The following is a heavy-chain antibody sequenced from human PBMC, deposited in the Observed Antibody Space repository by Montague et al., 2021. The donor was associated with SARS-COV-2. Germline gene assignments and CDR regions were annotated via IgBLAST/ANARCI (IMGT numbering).Heavy chain of an antibody. CDR3: ARHPWHITIFGVVTRYGMDV. Sequence: SETLSLTCAVYGGSFSGHYWNWIRQPPGKGLEWIGEINHSGSTNNNPSLKSRVTMSVDTSKNQFSLKLSSVTAADTAVYYCARHPWHITIFGVVTRYGMDVWGQGTTVTVSS. V-gene: IGHV4-34*01. J-gene: IGHJ6*02. CDR2: INHSGST. CDR1: GGSFSGHY. D-gene: IGHD3-3*01.